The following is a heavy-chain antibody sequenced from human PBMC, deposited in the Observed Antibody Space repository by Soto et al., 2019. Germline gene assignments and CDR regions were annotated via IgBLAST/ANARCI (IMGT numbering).Heavy chain of an antibody. D-gene: IGHD2-15*01. CDR3: ARLKSRSADKQVFDY. CDR2: IYYSGST. J-gene: IGHJ4*02. V-gene: IGHV4-59*01. Sequence: PSETLSLTCTVSGGSISSFSWSWIRQPPGKELEWIGYIYYSGSTNYSPSLKSRVTISVDTSKNQFSLKLSSVTAADTAVYYCARLKSRSADKQVFDYWGQGTRVTVS. CDR1: GGSISSFS.